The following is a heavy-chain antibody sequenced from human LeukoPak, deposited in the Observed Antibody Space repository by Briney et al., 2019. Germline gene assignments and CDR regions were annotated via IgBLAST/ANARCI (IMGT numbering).Heavy chain of an antibody. V-gene: IGHV5-51*01. CDR3: ASSAYYYDSSGYSPSAFDI. J-gene: IGHJ3*02. Sequence: GESLKISCKGSGYSFTSYWIGWVRQLPGKGLEWMGIIYPGDSDTRYSPSFQGQVTISADKSIRTAYLQWSSLKASDTAMYYCASSAYYYDSSGYSPSAFDIWGQGTMVTVSS. CDR2: IYPGDSDT. CDR1: GYSFTSYW. D-gene: IGHD3-22*01.